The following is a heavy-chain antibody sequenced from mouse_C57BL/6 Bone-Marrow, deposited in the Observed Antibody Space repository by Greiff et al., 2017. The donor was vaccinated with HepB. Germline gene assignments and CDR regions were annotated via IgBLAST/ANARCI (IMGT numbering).Heavy chain of an antibody. D-gene: IGHD1-1*01. CDR3: ARYMITTYFDY. Sequence: DVKLVESGGGLVQPGGSLSLSCAASGFTFTDYYMSWVRQPPGKALEWLGFIRNKANGYTTEYSASVKGRFTISRDNSQSILYLQMNALRAEDSATYYCARYMITTYFDYWGQGTTLTVSS. CDR1: GFTFTDYY. J-gene: IGHJ2*01. V-gene: IGHV7-3*01. CDR2: IRNKANGYTT.